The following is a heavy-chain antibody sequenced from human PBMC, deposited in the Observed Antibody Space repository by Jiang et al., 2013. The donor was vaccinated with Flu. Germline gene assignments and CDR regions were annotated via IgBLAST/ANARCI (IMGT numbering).Heavy chain of an antibody. Sequence: PGLVKPSETLSLTCAVSTDSITSHYYNWIRLPPGRGLEWIGYMSFGGSPNYNPSLKSRLTIFADTSKNQFSLRLTSVTAADTAVYYCARCLCSGAMCYTKLPINWGQGTLVTVSS. CDR2: MSFGGSP. J-gene: IGHJ4*02. CDR1: TDSITSHY. D-gene: IGHD2-15*01. CDR3: ARCLCSGAMCYTKLPIN. V-gene: IGHV4-59*11.